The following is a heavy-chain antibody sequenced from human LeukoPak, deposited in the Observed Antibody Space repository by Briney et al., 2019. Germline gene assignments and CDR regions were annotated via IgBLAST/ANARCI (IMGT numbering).Heavy chain of an antibody. J-gene: IGHJ4*02. V-gene: IGHV4-4*02. CDR1: GGSISSSNW. CDR3: ARTDYGDYGDDY. D-gene: IGHD4-17*01. Sequence: SETLSLTCAVSGGSISSSNWWSWVRQPPGKGLEWIGEIYHSGSTNYNPSLKSRITISVDKSKNQFSLKLSSVTAADTAVYYCARTDYGDYGDDYWGQGTLVTVSS. CDR2: IYHSGST.